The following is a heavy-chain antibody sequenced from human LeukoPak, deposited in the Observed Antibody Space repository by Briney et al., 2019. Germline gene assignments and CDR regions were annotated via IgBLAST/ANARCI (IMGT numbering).Heavy chain of an antibody. CDR1: GFTFSDYY. V-gene: IGHV3-11*01. J-gene: IGHJ6*04. D-gene: IGHD6-19*01. Sequence: GGSLRLSCAASGFTFSDYYMSWIRLAPGKGLELVSYISSSGSSRYDADSVKGRFIISRDNAKKSLYLQMNSLRAEDTAVYYCARARVPGTYYAMDVWGKGTTVTVSS. CDR2: ISSSGSSR. CDR3: ARARVPGTYYAMDV.